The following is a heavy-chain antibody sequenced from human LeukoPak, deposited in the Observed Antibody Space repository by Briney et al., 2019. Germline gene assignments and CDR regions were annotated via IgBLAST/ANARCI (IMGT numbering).Heavy chain of an antibody. J-gene: IGHJ4*02. D-gene: IGHD6-13*01. CDR2: ISYDGSNK. V-gene: IGHV3-30*04. CDR3: ARGVRIAAAGNYLDY. CDR1: GFTFSSYA. Sequence: GRSLRLSCAASGFTFSSYAMHWVRQAPGKGLEWVAVISYDGSNKYYADSVKGRFTISRDNAKNSLYLQMNSLRAEDTAVYYCARGVRIAAAGNYLDYWGQGTLVTVSS.